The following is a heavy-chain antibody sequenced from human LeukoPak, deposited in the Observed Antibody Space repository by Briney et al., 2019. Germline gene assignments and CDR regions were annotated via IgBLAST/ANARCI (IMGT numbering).Heavy chain of an antibody. CDR3: ARGGSIAARRHYYYYMDV. V-gene: IGHV1-8*01. Sequence: ASVKVSCKASGYTFTSYDINWVRQATGQGLEWMGWMNPNSGNTGYAQKFQGRVTMTRNTSISTAYMELSSLRSEDTAVYYCARGGSIAARRHYYYYMDVWGKGTTVTVSS. CDR2: MNPNSGNT. D-gene: IGHD6-6*01. CDR1: GYTFTSYD. J-gene: IGHJ6*03.